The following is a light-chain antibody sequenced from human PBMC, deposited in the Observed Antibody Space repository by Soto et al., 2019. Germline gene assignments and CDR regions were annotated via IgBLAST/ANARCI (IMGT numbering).Light chain of an antibody. J-gene: IGLJ3*02. Sequence: QSVLTQPPSASGTPGQTVTISCSGRFSNIGSNFIYWYQQLPGTAPKLLIYRNNERPSGVPDRFSASKSDTSASLAISGLRSEDEADYHCAAWDDSLSGVVFGGGTQLTVL. CDR3: AAWDDSLSGVV. CDR1: FSNIGSNF. V-gene: IGLV1-47*01. CDR2: RNN.